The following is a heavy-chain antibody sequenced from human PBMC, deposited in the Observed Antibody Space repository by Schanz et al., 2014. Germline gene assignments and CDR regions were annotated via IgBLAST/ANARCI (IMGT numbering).Heavy chain of an antibody. J-gene: IGHJ4*02. D-gene: IGHD3-10*01. CDR1: GFTFTNYA. CDR2: ISDSGDTA. CDR3: AKYRGYYRVSGSYRELEY. Sequence: EVQLLESGGGLIQPGGSLRLSCAASGFTFTNYAMSWVRQAPGKGLEWVSLISDSGDTAYYADSVKGRFTISRDNFKGALYLQMSSLRAEDTAVYYCAKYRGYYRVSGSYRELEYWGQGTLVTVSS. V-gene: IGHV3-23*01.